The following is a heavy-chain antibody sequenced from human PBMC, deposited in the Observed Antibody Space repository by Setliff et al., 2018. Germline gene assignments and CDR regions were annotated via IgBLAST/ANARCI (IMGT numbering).Heavy chain of an antibody. CDR2: ISPYSGES. J-gene: IGHJ4*02. CDR3: TRSRAPRVVLAADFDL. D-gene: IGHD3-16*01. V-gene: IGHV1-18*01. CDR1: GFRFTSFG. Sequence: ASVKVSCKTSGFRFTSFGFSWVRQAPGQGLEWMGWISPYSGESNYAQKFQDRLTVTADTSTKTTYMELRSLTSDDTAVYFCTRSRAPRVVLAADFDLWGQGTLVTVSS.